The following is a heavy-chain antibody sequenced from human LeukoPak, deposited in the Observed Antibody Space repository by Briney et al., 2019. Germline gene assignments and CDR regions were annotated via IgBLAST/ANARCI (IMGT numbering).Heavy chain of an antibody. CDR2: IFSGGNT. Sequence: GGSLRLSCAASGFTVSSNYMSWVRQAPGKGLEWVSVIFSGGNTYYADSLRGRFTISRDNSKNTLYLQMNSLRAEDTAVYYCAREGYSRSFDYWGQGTLVTVSS. J-gene: IGHJ4*02. CDR3: AREGYSRSFDY. D-gene: IGHD5-18*01. V-gene: IGHV3-53*01. CDR1: GFTVSSNY.